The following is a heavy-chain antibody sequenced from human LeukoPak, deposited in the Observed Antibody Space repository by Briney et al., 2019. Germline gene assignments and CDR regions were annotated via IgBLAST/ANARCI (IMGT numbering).Heavy chain of an antibody. D-gene: IGHD3-22*01. J-gene: IGHJ4*02. CDR2: IYHSGST. CDR3: AREGDDSSGYYYRDFDY. CDR1: GYSISSGYY. Sequence: KPSETLSLTCTVSGYSISSGYYWGWIRQPPGKGLEWIGSIYHSGSTYYNPSLKSRVTISVDTSKNQFSLKLSSVTAADTAVYYWAREGDDSSGYYYRDFDYWGQGTLVTVSS. V-gene: IGHV4-38-2*02.